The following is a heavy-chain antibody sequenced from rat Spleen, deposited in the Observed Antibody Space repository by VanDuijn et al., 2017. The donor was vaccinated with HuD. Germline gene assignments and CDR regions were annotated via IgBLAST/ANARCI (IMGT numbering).Heavy chain of an antibody. V-gene: IGHV5S23*01. J-gene: IGHJ3*01. CDR3: AREGVSYGMGFAD. Sequence: EVQLVESDGGLVQPGRSLKLSCAASGFTFSDYDMAWVRQAPTKGLEWVASISMSGGDTYYRDSVKGRFTVSRDNAKSTLYLQMDTLRSEDTATYYCAREGVSYGMGFADWGQGTLVTVSS. D-gene: IGHD1-11*01. CDR1: GFTFSDYD. CDR2: ISMSGGDT.